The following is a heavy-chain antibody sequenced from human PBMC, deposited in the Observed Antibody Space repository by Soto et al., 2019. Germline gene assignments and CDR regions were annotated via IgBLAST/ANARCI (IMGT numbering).Heavy chain of an antibody. CDR2: IYHSGST. J-gene: IGHJ4*02. CDR3: ARAPYYDSRGYYLDY. V-gene: IGHV4-4*02. CDR1: GGSFSRSNW. Sequence: QVQLQESGPGLVKPSGTLSLTCAVSGGSFSRSNWWSWVRQPLGKGLEWIGEIYHSGSTNYNPSLKSRVTISVDKSKNQFSLKLSSVIAADTAVYYCARAPYYDSRGYYLDYWGQGTLVTVSS. D-gene: IGHD3-22*01.